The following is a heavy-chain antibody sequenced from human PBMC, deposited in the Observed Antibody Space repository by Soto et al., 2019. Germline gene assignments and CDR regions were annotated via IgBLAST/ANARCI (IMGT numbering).Heavy chain of an antibody. CDR1: GRSFRRGDEY. D-gene: IGHD2-21*02. V-gene: IGHV4-30-4*02. CDR3: ARVPAGGNSGYFDS. Sequence: KPAYPLSQTCTVSGRSFRRGDEYWSWIRQPPGKGLEWIGYVYYTGSTYYHPSLKSRVTMSVDTSKNQFSLRLSSVTAADTAVYYCARVPAGGNSGYFDSWGQGTLGTVS. J-gene: IGHJ4*02. CDR2: VYYTGST.